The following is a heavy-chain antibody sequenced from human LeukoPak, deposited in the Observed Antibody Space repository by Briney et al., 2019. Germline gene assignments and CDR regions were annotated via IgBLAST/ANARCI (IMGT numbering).Heavy chain of an antibody. CDR3: ARDRSNYFYYYGMDV. V-gene: IGHV1-2*06. Sequence: ASVKVSCKASGYTFTGYYMHWVRQAPGQGLEWMGRINPNSGGTNYAQKFQGRVTMTRDTSISTAYMELSRLRSDDTAVYYCARDRSNYFYYYGMDVWGQGTTVTVSS. CDR2: INPNSGGT. D-gene: IGHD4-11*01. CDR1: GYTFTGYY. J-gene: IGHJ6*02.